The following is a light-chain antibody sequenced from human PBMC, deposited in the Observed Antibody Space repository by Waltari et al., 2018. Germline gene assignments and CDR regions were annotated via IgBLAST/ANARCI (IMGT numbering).Light chain of an antibody. CDR2: EVF. CDR3: CSYAGRGTYV. CDR1: TSDVGSYDL. Sequence: QSALTQPASVSGTPGQSITISCSGTTSDVGSYDLVSWYQQHPGEAPKLLICEVFKRPPVTSRRFFGAKSGSTASLTISGLQPEDEADYYCCSYAGRGTYVFGSGTKVTVL. J-gene: IGLJ1*01. V-gene: IGLV2-23*02.